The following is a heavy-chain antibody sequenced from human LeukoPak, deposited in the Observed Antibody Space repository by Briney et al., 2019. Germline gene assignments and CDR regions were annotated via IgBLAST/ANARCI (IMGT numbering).Heavy chain of an antibody. CDR3: ARGPNTYYFDY. CDR1: GFTVSSNY. Sequence: KTGGSLRLSCAASGFTVSSNYMNWVRQAPGKGLEWVSYISSNGNFIYYADSVKGRFTISRDNAKNSVYLQMNSLRAEDTAVYYCARGPNTYYFDYWGQGTLVTVSS. V-gene: IGHV3-21*05. CDR2: ISSNGNFI. J-gene: IGHJ4*02.